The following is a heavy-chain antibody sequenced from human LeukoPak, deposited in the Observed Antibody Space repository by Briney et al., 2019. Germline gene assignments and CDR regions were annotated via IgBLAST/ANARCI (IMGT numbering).Heavy chain of an antibody. J-gene: IGHJ6*02. CDR3: ARARALAVAGTEIYYYYYYGMDV. CDR2: IYYSGST. V-gene: IGHV4-39*07. D-gene: IGHD6-19*01. Sequence: SETLSLTCTVSGGSISSSSYYWGWIRQPPGKGLEWIGSIYYSGSTYYNPSLKSRVTISVDTSKNQFSLKLSSVTAADTAVYYCARARALAVAGTEIYYYYYYGMDVWGQGTTVTVSS. CDR1: GGSISSSSYY.